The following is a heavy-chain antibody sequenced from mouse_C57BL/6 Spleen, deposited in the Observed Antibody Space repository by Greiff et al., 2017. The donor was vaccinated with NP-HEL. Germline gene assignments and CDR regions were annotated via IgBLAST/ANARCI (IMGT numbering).Heavy chain of an antibody. V-gene: IGHV1-26*01. J-gene: IGHJ4*01. CDR2: INPNNGGT. D-gene: IGHD1-1*02. CDR1: GYTFTDYY. CDR3: ARVVPLYAMDY. Sequence: EVQLQQSGPELVKPGASVKISCKASGYTFTDYYMNWVKQSHGKSLEWIGDINPNNGGTSYNQKFKGKATLTVDKSSSTAYMELRSLTSEDSAVYYCARVVPLYAMDYWGQGTSVTVSS.